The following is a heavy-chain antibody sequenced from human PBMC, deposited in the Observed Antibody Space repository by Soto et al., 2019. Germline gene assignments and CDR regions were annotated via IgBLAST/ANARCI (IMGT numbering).Heavy chain of an antibody. CDR2: IYYSGST. CDR3: ARDAVKGVTRHYYYGMDV. J-gene: IGHJ6*02. CDR1: GGSISSGDYY. V-gene: IGHV4-30-4*01. D-gene: IGHD4-17*01. Sequence: SETLSLTCTVSGGSISSGDYYWSWIRQPPGKGLEWIGYIYYSGSTYYNPSLKSRVTISVDTSKNQFSLKLSSVTAADTAVYYCARDAVKGVTRHYYYGMDVWGQGTTVTVSS.